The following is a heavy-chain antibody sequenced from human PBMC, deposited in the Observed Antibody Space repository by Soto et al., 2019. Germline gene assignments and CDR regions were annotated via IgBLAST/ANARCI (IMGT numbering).Heavy chain of an antibody. Sequence: QVQLQESGPGLVKPSQTLSLTCTVSGGSISSGDYYWSWIRQPPGKGLEWIGYIYYSGSTYYNPSPQGRVTLSVDTAKDPFPPKPGPVTAPDPAVYYWAREWAAAGKFGQRGQGTPVTVSS. CDR2: IYYSGST. V-gene: IGHV4-30-4*01. D-gene: IGHD6-13*01. J-gene: IGHJ1*01. CDR1: GGSISSGDYY. CDR3: AREWAAAGKFGQ.